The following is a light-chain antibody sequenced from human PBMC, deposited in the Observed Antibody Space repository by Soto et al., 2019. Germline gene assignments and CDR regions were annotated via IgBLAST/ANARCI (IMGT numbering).Light chain of an antibody. J-gene: IGKJ1*01. CDR2: AAS. CDR1: QRISYR. V-gene: IGKV1-39*01. CDR3: QQSYVSPWT. Sequence: DIQMTQSPYSLSASVGDRVTITCRASQRISYRLKWYQQKPGKAPKLLIYAASNLQSGVPSRFSSSGSGTDFTLTITSLQAEDVATYCCQQSYVSPWTFGQGNKVEVK.